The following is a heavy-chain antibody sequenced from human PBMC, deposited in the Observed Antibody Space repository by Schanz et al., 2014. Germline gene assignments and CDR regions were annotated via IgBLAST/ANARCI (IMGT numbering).Heavy chain of an antibody. CDR1: GGSFSGYW. D-gene: IGHD1-7*01. J-gene: IGHJ4*02. CDR3: ATWSGTRLFHN. V-gene: IGHV4-34*01. Sequence: QVQLQQWGAGLLKPSETLSLTCAFSGGSFSGYWWTWVRQSPGKGLEWIGEVNHGGYTNYNPSLKSRVTVSVDMAKKHFSLRLIFVTAADTAAYYCATWSGTRLFHNWGQGTLVTVSS. CDR2: VNHGGYT.